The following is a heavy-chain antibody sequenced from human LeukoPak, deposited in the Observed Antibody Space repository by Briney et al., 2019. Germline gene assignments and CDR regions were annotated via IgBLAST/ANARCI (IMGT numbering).Heavy chain of an antibody. CDR1: GFTFSSHA. Sequence: GGSLRLSCAASGFTFSSHAMSWVRQAPGKGLEWVSVISGSGGSTYNADSVKGRFTISRDNSKNTLYLQMKSLRVDDTAVYYCARDIYYDSSPLGDYWGQGTLVTVSS. V-gene: IGHV3-23*01. CDR2: ISGSGGST. J-gene: IGHJ4*02. CDR3: ARDIYYDSSPLGDY. D-gene: IGHD3-22*01.